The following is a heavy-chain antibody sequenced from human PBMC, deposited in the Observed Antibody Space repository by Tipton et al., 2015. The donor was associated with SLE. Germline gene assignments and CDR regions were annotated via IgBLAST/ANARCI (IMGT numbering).Heavy chain of an antibody. J-gene: IGHJ3*02. CDR2: IYYSGST. CDR1: GGSISSSSYY. CDR3: ARSANIVDAFDI. V-gene: IGHV4-39*07. D-gene: IGHD2/OR15-2a*01. Sequence: LRLSCAVSGGSISSSSYYWGWIRQPPGKGLEWIGSIYYSGSTYYNPSLKSRVTISVDTSKNQFSLKLSSVTAADTAVYYCARSANIVDAFDIWGQGTMVTVSS.